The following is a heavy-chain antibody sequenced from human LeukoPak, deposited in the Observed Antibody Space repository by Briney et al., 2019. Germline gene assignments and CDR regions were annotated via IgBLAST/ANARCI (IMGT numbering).Heavy chain of an antibody. CDR3: ARSYYDSSGYRFDP. J-gene: IGHJ5*02. D-gene: IGHD3-22*01. V-gene: IGHV1-2*06. CDR1: GYTFTGYY. Sequence: ASVKVSCKASGYTFTGYYIHWVRQAPGQGLEWMGRINPNSGGTNYAQKFQGRVTMTRDTSISTAYMELSRLRSDDTAVYYCARSYYDSSGYRFDPWGQGTLVTVSS. CDR2: INPNSGGT.